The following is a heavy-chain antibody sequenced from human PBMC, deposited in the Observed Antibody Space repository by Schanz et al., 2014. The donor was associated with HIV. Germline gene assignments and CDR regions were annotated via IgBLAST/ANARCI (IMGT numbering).Heavy chain of an antibody. CDR3: ARHRLRGIAEGCWFDP. D-gene: IGHD6-13*01. V-gene: IGHV4-34*01. Sequence: QVQLQQWGAGLLKPSETLSLTCAVYGGSFSGDYWTWLRQSPGKALEWIGEINDSGRASINPSLKGRVTLSVDPPKKQFSRRLRSVTAADTAVYYCARHRLRGIAEGCWFDPWGQGTLVTVSS. J-gene: IGHJ5*02. CDR2: INDSGRA. CDR1: GGSFSGDY.